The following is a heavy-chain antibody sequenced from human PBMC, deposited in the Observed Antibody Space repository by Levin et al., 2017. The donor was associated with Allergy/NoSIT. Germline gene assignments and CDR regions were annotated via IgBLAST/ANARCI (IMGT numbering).Heavy chain of an antibody. CDR1: GGTFSSYA. Sequence: AASVKVSCKASGGTFSSYAISWVRQAPGQGLEWMGGIIPIFGTSNYAQKFQGRVTITADKSTTTAYMELSSLRSEDTAVYYCARARSSSSQGLFKNYYYYYGMDVWGQGTTVTVSS. CDR2: IIPIFGTS. CDR3: ARARSSSSQGLFKNYYYYYGMDV. D-gene: IGHD6-6*01. V-gene: IGHV1-69*06. J-gene: IGHJ6*02.